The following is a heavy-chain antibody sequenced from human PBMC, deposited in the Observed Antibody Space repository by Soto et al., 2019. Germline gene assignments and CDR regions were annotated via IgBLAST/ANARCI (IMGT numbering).Heavy chain of an antibody. CDR3: ARGGKGGSNFYGLDV. CDR2: FYPGDSDS. V-gene: IGHV5-51*01. D-gene: IGHD1-26*01. Sequence: PXEFLKIAYQASGYRITTYWIGWVRQIPGKGLEWMGIFYPGDSDSTYSPSFQGQVTISGDKSISAAYLQWSSLKASDTAIYYCARGGKGGSNFYGLDVWGQGTTVTVSS. J-gene: IGHJ6*02. CDR1: GYRITTYW.